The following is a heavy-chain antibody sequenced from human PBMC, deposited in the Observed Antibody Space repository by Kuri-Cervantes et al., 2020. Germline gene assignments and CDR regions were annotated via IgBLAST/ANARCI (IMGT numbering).Heavy chain of an antibody. V-gene: IGHV1-69*13. Sequence: SVKVSCKASGYTFTSYDINWVRQATGQGLEWMGGIIPIFGTANYAQKFQGRVTITADESTSTAYMELSSLRSEDTAVYYCARGRRYCSGGSCYSFDYWGQGTLVTVSS. CDR1: GYTFTSYD. CDR2: IIPIFGTA. J-gene: IGHJ4*02. D-gene: IGHD2-15*01. CDR3: ARGRRYCSGGSCYSFDY.